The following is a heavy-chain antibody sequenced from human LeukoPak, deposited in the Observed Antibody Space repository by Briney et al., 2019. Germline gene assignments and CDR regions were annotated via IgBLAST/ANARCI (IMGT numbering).Heavy chain of an antibody. CDR1: GGSFSGYY. CDR2: INHSGST. J-gene: IGHJ5*02. V-gene: IGHV4-34*01. CDR3: ARGLIVVVPAALLNWFDP. D-gene: IGHD2-2*01. Sequence: SETLSLTCAVYGGSFSGYYWSWIRQPPGRGLEWIGEINHSGSTNYNPSLKSRVTISVDTSKNQFSLKLSSVTAADTAVYYCARGLIVVVPAALLNWFDPWGQGTLVTVSS.